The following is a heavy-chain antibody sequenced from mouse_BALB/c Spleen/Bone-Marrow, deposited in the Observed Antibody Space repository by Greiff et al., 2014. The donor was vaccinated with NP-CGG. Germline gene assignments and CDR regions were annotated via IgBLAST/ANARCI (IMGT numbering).Heavy chain of an antibody. CDR3: ARWSLRYYAMDD. D-gene: IGHD2-1*01. CDR1: GYTFTSYW. CDR2: IDPSDSYT. V-gene: IGHV1-69*02. J-gene: IGHJ4*01. Sequence: QVQLKESGAELVKPGASVKLSCKASGYTFTSYWMHWVKQRPGQGLEWIGEIDPSDSYTNYNRKFKGKATLTVDKSSSTAYMQLSSLTSEDSAVYFCARWSLRYYAMDDWGQGTSVTVSS.